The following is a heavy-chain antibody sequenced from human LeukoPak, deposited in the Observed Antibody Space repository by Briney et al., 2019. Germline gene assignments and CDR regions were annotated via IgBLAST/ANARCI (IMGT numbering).Heavy chain of an antibody. J-gene: IGHJ3*02. D-gene: IGHD3-22*01. Sequence: GESLKITCKASGYRFTTDYIGWVRQMPGKGLEWMGIIYPDDSETNYSPSFQGQVSMSVDKSITTAYLQWSSLKASDTAIYYCARQAYGSHFDAFDIWGQGTMVTVSS. V-gene: IGHV5-51*01. CDR2: IYPDDSET. CDR3: ARQAYGSHFDAFDI. CDR1: GYRFTTDY.